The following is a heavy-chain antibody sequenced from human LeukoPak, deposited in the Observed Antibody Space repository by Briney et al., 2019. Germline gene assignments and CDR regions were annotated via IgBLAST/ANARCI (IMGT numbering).Heavy chain of an antibody. J-gene: IGHJ4*02. D-gene: IGHD3-22*01. V-gene: IGHV4-38-2*02. CDR3: ARRNYYDSSGFYFDS. CDR1: GYSISSGYY. CDR2: IHYSARI. Sequence: SETLSLTCTVSGYSISSGYYWGWIRQPPGKGLEWIGSIHYSARIYYNPSLKSRLTISPDTSKNQFSLKLSSATAADTAVYYCARRNYYDSSGFYFDSWDQGTLVTVSS.